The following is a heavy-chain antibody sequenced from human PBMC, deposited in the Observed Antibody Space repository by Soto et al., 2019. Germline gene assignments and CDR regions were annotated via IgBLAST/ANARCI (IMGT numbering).Heavy chain of an antibody. D-gene: IGHD3-22*01. J-gene: IGHJ4*02. V-gene: IGHV4-4*02. CDR2: IYHSGST. CDR3: ARSGYLSSGPRDY. CDR1: GGSISSSNW. Sequence: SETLSLTCAVSGGSISSSNWWSWVRHPPGKGLEWIGEIYHSGSTNYNPSLKSRVTISVDKSKNQFSLKLSSVTAADTAVYYCARSGYLSSGPRDYWGQGTLVTVSS.